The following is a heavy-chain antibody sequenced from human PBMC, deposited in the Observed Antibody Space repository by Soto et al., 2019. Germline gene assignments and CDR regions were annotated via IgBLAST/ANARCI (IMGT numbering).Heavy chain of an antibody. CDR2: ISAYNGDT. CDR1: GYTFTTYA. CDR3: ARDWYCSGGRCYNYFDP. V-gene: IGHV1-18*01. Sequence: QVPLVQSGPEVKKPGASVKVSCKASGYTFTTYAITWVRQAPGHGLEWMGWISAYNGDTNYAQKLQGRVTMTTDTSTSTAYMELRSLRSDDTAVYYCARDWYCSGGRCYNYFDPWGQGTLVTVCS. J-gene: IGHJ5*02. D-gene: IGHD2-15*01.